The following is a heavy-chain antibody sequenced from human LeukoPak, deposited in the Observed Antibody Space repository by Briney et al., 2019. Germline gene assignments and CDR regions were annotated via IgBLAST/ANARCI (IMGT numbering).Heavy chain of an antibody. CDR3: ARGQRTGSSGWYFRYYYYGMDV. V-gene: IGHV1-8*01. CDR2: INTNSGST. Sequence: WIRQPPEGRVELGWINTNSGSTGYAQKLQGRVTTTRNTSISTAYMELSSLRSEDTAVYYCARGQRTGSSGWYFRYYYYGMDVWGQGTTVTVSS. J-gene: IGHJ6*02. D-gene: IGHD6-19*01.